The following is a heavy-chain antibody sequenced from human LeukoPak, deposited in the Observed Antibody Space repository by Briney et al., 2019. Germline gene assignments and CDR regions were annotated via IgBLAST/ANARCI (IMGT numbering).Heavy chain of an antibody. Sequence: GGSLRLSCAASGFTFSSYGMSWVRQAPGKGLEWVSAISGSGGSTYYADSVKGRFTISRDNSKNTLYLQMNSLRAEDTAVYYCAKDLIGIVGAPDWGQGTLVTVSS. V-gene: IGHV3-23*01. J-gene: IGHJ4*02. CDR3: AKDLIGIVGAPD. CDR1: GFTFSSYG. CDR2: ISGSGGST. D-gene: IGHD1-26*01.